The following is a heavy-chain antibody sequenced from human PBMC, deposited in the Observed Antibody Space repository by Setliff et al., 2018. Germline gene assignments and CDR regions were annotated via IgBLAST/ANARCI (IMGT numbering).Heavy chain of an antibody. Sequence: LRLSCAASGLTFSTYRFHWVRQAPGKGLEWVAVLFNDGINQYYAESVKGRFAISRDISKNTLYLQMNSLRAEDSAIYYCASSCSGSSCYAGLDYWGQGTLVTVSS. D-gene: IGHD2-15*01. V-gene: IGHV3-30*09. CDR2: LFNDGINQ. CDR3: ASSCSGSSCYAGLDY. J-gene: IGHJ4*02. CDR1: GLTFSTYR.